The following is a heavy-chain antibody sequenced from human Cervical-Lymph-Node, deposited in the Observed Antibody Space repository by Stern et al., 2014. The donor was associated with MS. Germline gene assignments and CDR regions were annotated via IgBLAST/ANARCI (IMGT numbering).Heavy chain of an antibody. V-gene: IGHV1-24*01. J-gene: IGHJ6*02. CDR3: ATDRYDFWSGYYAPTKGYGMDV. CDR2: FDPEDGET. CDR1: GYTLTELS. Sequence: QVQLLQSGAEVKKPGASVKVSCKVSGYTLTELSMHWVRQAPGKGLEWMGGFDPEDGETIYAQKFQGRVTMTEDTSTDTAYMELGSLRSEDTAVYYCATDRYDFWSGYYAPTKGYGMDVWGQGTTVTVSS. D-gene: IGHD3-3*01.